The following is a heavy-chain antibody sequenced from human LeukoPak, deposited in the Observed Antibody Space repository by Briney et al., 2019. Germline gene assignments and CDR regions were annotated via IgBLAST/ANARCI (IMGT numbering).Heavy chain of an antibody. V-gene: IGHV3-21*01. CDR2: ISSSCNYI. CDR3: ARFYGDYYGYYDY. Sequence: GGSLRLSCAASGFTFSRYSMHWVRQAPGKGLEWVSSISSSCNYIYYTDSVKGRFTISRDNAWNSLSLQMNSLRAEGTAVYYCARFYGDYYGYYDYWGQGTLVTVSS. D-gene: IGHD4-17*01. J-gene: IGHJ4*02. CDR1: GFTFSRYS.